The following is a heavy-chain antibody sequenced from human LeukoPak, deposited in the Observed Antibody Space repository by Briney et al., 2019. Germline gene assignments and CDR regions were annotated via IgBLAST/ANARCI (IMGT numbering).Heavy chain of an antibody. V-gene: IGHV7-4-1*02. D-gene: IGHD3-22*01. J-gene: IGHJ4*02. Sequence: GASVKVSCMASGYTFTSYAMNWVRQAPGQGLEWMGWINTNTGNPTYAQGFTGRFVFSLDTSVSTAYLQISSPKAEDTAVYYCARDSNYYDSSGYYAIPDYWGQGTLVTVSS. CDR1: GYTFTSYA. CDR2: INTNTGNP. CDR3: ARDSNYYDSSGYYAIPDY.